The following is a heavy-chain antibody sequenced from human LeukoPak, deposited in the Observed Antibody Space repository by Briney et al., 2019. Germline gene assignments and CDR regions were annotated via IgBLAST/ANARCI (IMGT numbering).Heavy chain of an antibody. CDR2: INPKSGGT. Sequence: ASVKVSCKASGYTFTDHYMHWVRQAPGQGLEWMGWINPKSGGTNYAREFQGRVTMTRDTSISIVYMELTRLRSDDTAVYYCARGQNWGQNHFDYWGQGTLVTVSS. J-gene: IGHJ4*02. V-gene: IGHV1-2*02. CDR1: GYTFTDHY. D-gene: IGHD7-27*01. CDR3: ARGQNWGQNHFDY.